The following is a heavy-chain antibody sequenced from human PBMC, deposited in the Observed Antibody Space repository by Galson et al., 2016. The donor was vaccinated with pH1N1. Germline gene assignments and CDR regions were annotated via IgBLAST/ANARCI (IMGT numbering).Heavy chain of an antibody. V-gene: IGHV3-23*01. CDR2: INGRGNST. Sequence: SLRLSCAASGLAFNYFAMTWVRQAPGKGLVWVSSINGRGNSTYYADSVKGRFTISRDNSRSTLYLQLSALTVDDTAVYYCAKEGRWYGGNWFDPWGQGTLVTVSS. D-gene: IGHD3-10*01. CDR3: AKEGRWYGGNWFDP. CDR1: GLAFNYFA. J-gene: IGHJ5*02.